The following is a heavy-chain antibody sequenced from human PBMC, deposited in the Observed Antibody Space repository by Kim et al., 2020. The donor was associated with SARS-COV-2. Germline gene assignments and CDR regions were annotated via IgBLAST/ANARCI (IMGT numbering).Heavy chain of an antibody. Sequence: ASVKVSCKASGYTFTSYGISWVRQAPGQGLEWMGWISAYNGNTNYAQKLQGRVTMTTDTSTSTAYMELRSLRSDDTAVYYCARPGRQYCSGGSCYDAGFDYWGKGTLVTVSS. V-gene: IGHV1-18*01. J-gene: IGHJ4*02. D-gene: IGHD2-15*01. CDR3: ARPGRQYCSGGSCYDAGFDY. CDR1: GYTFTSYG. CDR2: ISAYNGNT.